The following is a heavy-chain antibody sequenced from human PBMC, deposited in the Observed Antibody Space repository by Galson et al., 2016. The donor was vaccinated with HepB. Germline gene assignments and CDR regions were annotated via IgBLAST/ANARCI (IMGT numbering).Heavy chain of an antibody. CDR1: GFSITTPGVG. Sequence: PALVKPTQTLTLTCDLSGFSITTPGVGVGWIRQPPGKALQWLALIYWDDDKAYSPSLRTRLTITKDTSKNQVVLTMTNVNPADTGTYFCAHGRPTTLGEPPSNYFASWGQGALVTVSS. CDR3: AHGRPTTLGEPPSNYFAS. D-gene: IGHD1-14*01. V-gene: IGHV2-5*02. J-gene: IGHJ4*02. CDR2: IYWDDDK.